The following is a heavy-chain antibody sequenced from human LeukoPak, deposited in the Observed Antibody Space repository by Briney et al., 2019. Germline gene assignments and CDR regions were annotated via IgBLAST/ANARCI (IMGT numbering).Heavy chain of an antibody. J-gene: IGHJ4*02. D-gene: IGHD6-19*01. Sequence: ASVKVSCKASGGTFSSYAISWVRQAPGQGLEWMGGIIPIFGTANYAQKFQGRVTITTDESTSTAYMELCSLRSEDTAVYYCASNSEIAVAGTWGFDYWGQGTLVTVSS. CDR1: GGTFSSYA. CDR3: ASNSEIAVAGTWGFDY. CDR2: IIPIFGTA. V-gene: IGHV1-69*05.